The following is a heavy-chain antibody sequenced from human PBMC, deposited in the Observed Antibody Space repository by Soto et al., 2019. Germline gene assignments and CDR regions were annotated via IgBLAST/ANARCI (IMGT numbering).Heavy chain of an antibody. CDR2: IYWDDDK. J-gene: IGHJ3*02. Sequence: QITLKESGPTLVKPTQTLTLTCTFSGFSLSTSGVGVGWIRQPPGKALEWLALIYWDDDKRYSPSLKSRLTITEDTSKNQVVLTMTNMDPVDTATYYCAHNYDILTGHAFDIWGQGTMVTVSS. CDR1: GFSLSTSGVG. V-gene: IGHV2-5*02. D-gene: IGHD3-9*01. CDR3: AHNYDILTGHAFDI.